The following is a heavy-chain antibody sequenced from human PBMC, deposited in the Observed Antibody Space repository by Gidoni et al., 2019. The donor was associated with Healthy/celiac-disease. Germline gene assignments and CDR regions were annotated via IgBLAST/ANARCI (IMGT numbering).Heavy chain of an antibody. CDR1: GGSISSGGYY. CDR2: IYYSGST. CDR3: ARAWYSGSYSPWYFDL. Sequence: QVQLQESGPGLVKPSQTLSLTCTVSGGSISSGGYYWSWIRQHPGKGLEWIGYIYYSGSTYYNPSLKSRVTISVDMSKNQFSLKLSSVTAADTAVYYCARAWYSGSYSPWYFDLWGRGTLVTVSS. J-gene: IGHJ2*01. V-gene: IGHV4-31*03. D-gene: IGHD1-26*01.